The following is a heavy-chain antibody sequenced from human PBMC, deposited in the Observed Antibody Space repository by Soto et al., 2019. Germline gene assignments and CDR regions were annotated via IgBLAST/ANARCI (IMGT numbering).Heavy chain of an antibody. V-gene: IGHV4-31*03. CDR2: IYYSGST. CDR1: GGSISRGGYY. Sequence: PSETLSLTCTVSGGSISRGGYYWSWIRQHPGKGLEWIGYIYYSGSTYYNPSLKSRVTISVDTSKNQFSLKLSSVTAADTAVYYCARDHRQYCSGGSCYSLDSRWFDPWGQGTLVTGSS. D-gene: IGHD2-15*01. J-gene: IGHJ5*02. CDR3: ARDHRQYCSGGSCYSLDSRWFDP.